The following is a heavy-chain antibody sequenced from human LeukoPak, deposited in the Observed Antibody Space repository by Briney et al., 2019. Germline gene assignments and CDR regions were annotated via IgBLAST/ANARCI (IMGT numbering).Heavy chain of an antibody. J-gene: IGHJ4*02. Sequence: TGGSLRLSCAASGFIFDDYAMHWVRQAPGKGLEWVSGISWNSGFIGYADSVKGRFTISRDNANHSLYLQMNSLRVEDTALYYCAKDVGYGSGSQQNGHFDYWGQGILVTVSS. V-gene: IGHV3-9*01. CDR1: GFIFDDYA. CDR2: ISWNSGFI. D-gene: IGHD3-10*01. CDR3: AKDVGYGSGSQQNGHFDY.